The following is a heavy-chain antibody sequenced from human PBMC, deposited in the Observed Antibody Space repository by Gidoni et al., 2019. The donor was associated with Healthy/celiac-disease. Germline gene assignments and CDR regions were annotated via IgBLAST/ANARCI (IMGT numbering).Heavy chain of an antibody. CDR3: AKAGVDYGDYAFDY. V-gene: IGHV3-23*01. CDR1: GFPFSSYA. D-gene: IGHD4-17*01. J-gene: IGHJ4*02. Sequence: EEQLLESGGGLGQTGGSLRLSCAASGFPFSSYAMRWVPQAPGKGLGWVSAISGSGGSTYYADSVKGRFTISRDNSKNTLYLQMNSLRAEDTAVYYCAKAGVDYGDYAFDYWGQGTLVTVSS. CDR2: ISGSGGST.